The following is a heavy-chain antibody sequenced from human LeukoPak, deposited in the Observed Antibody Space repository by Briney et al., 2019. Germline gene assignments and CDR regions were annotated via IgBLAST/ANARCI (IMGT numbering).Heavy chain of an antibody. CDR2: INHSGST. CDR1: GGSFSGYY. CDR3: ARRGYYGDYLFDY. Sequence: PSETLSLTCAVYGGSFSGYYWSWIRQPPGKGLEWIGEINHSGSTNYNPSLKSRVTISVDTSKCQFSLKLSSVSAADTAVYYCARRGYYGDYLFDYWGQGTLVTVSS. D-gene: IGHD4-17*01. V-gene: IGHV4-34*01. J-gene: IGHJ4*02.